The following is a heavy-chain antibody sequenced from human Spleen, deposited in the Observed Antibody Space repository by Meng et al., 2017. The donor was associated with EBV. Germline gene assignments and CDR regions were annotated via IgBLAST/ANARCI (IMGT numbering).Heavy chain of an antibody. V-gene: IGHV1-8*02. CDR2: MNPSPSTA. Sequence: GDSADEVKKAGASVKVSCKASGYTVTSYGNSWVRQAAGQGLEWMGWMNPSPSTAVSSQKFLCSVTMTRDTSTNTAYMKLSSLISEDTAVYYCARATRNQLLSDSWGQGTLVTVSS. CDR1: GYTVTSYG. J-gene: IGHJ4*02. D-gene: IGHD2-2*01. CDR3: ARATRNQLLSDS.